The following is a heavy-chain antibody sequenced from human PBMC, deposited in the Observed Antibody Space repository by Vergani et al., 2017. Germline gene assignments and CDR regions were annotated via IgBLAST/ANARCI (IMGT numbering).Heavy chain of an antibody. V-gene: IGHV3-21*01. CDR1: GFTFSSYG. CDR2: ISSSSSYI. CDR3: AKGHRYNWNYYYYGMDV. J-gene: IGHJ6*02. D-gene: IGHD1-1*01. Sequence: VQLVESGGGVVQPGRSLRLSCAASGFTFSSYGMHWVRQAPGKGLEWVSSISSSSSYIYYADSVKGRFTISRDNAKNSLYLQMNSLRAEDTAVYYCAKGHRYNWNYYYYGMDVWGQGTTVTVSS.